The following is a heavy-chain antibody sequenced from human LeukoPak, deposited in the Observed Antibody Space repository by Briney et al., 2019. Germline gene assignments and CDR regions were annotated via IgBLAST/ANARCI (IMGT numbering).Heavy chain of an antibody. D-gene: IGHD5-24*01. J-gene: IGHJ6*02. CDR3: ARGMATRIYYYYYGMDV. Sequence: GGSLRLSCAASGFTFSSYSMNWVRQAPGKGLEWVSSISSSSYIYYADSVKGRFTISRDNAKNSLYLQMNSLRAEDTAVYYCARGMATRIYYYYYGMDVWGQGTTVTVSS. CDR1: GFTFSSYS. V-gene: IGHV3-21*01. CDR2: ISSSSYI.